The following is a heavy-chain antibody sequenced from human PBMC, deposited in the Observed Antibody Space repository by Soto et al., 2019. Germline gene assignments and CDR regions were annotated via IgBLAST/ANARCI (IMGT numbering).Heavy chain of an antibody. D-gene: IGHD3-22*01. CDR2: ISAYNGNT. Sequence: QVQLVQSGAEVKKPGASVKVSCKASGYTFTSYGIIWVRQAPGQGLEWMGWISAYNGNTNYAQKLQGRVTMTTDTSRSTDYMELRSLRPDDTAVYYCARDRRYYDSSGYCPSQYYFDYWGQGTLVTVSS. CDR3: ARDRRYYDSSGYCPSQYYFDY. V-gene: IGHV1-18*01. J-gene: IGHJ4*02. CDR1: GYTFTSYG.